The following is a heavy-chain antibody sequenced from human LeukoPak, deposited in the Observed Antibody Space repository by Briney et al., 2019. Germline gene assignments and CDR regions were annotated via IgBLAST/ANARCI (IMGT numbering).Heavy chain of an antibody. V-gene: IGHV4-34*01. CDR3: ARRPGYSGYDIYYYYYMDV. J-gene: IGHJ6*03. Sequence: SETLSLTCAVYGGSFSGYYWSWIRQPPGKGLEWIGEINHSGSTNYNPSLKSRVTISVDTSKNQFSLKLSSVTAADTAVYYCARRPGYSGYDIYYYYYMDVWGKGTTVTISS. CDR2: INHSGST. D-gene: IGHD5-12*01. CDR1: GGSFSGYY.